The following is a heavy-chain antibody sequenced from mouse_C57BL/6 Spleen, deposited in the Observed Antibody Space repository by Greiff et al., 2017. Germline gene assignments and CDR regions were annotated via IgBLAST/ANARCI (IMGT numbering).Heavy chain of an antibody. D-gene: IGHD2-1*01. V-gene: IGHV1-54*01. CDR2: INPGSGGP. CDR1: GYAFTNYL. J-gene: IGHJ2*01. CDR3: ARERIYYGNYSYYFDY. Sequence: QVQLQQSGAELVRPGTSVKVSCKASGYAFTNYLIAWVKQRPGQGLEWIGVINPGSGGPNYNEKFKGKATLTADKSSSTAYMQLSSLTSEDSAVYFCARERIYYGNYSYYFDYGGQGTTLTVSS.